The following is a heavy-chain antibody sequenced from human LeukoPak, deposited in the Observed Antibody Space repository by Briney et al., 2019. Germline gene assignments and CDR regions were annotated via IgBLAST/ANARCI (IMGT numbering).Heavy chain of an antibody. CDR1: GFTFSSYA. J-gene: IGHJ4*02. CDR3: AKDRDWVTDFDY. Sequence: GGSLRLSCAASGFTFSSYAMSWVRQAPGKGLEWVSAISGSGGSTYYADSVKGRFTISRDNSENTLYLQMNSLRAEDTAVYYCAKDRDWVTDFDYWGQGTLVAVSS. CDR2: ISGSGGST. D-gene: IGHD1-14*01. V-gene: IGHV3-23*01.